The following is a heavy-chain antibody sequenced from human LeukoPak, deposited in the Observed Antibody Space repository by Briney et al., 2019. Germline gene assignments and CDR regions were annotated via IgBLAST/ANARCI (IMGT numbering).Heavy chain of an antibody. D-gene: IGHD6-13*01. Sequence: ASVKVSCKASGYTFTTYFMHWVRQAPGQGLEWMGIINPSGGSTSYTQKFQGRVTMTRDMSTSTVYMELSSLRSEDTAVYYCAARGYSSSWYLADYWGQGTLVTVSS. J-gene: IGHJ4*02. CDR3: AARGYSSSWYLADY. CDR1: GYTFTTYF. CDR2: INPSGGST. V-gene: IGHV1-46*01.